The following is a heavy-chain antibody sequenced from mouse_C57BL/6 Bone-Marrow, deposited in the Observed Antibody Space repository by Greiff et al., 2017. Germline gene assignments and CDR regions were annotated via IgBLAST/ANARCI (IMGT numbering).Heavy chain of an antibody. Sequence: QVQLQQPGAELVRPGTSVKLSCKASGYTFTSYWMHWVKQRPGQGLEWIGVIDPSGSYTNYNQKFKGKATLTVDTSSSTAYMQLSSLTSEDSAVYYGAILGDYYGSRGYYFDYWGQGTTLTVSS. V-gene: IGHV1-59*01. D-gene: IGHD1-1*01. CDR3: AILGDYYGSRGYYFDY. J-gene: IGHJ2*01. CDR2: IDPSGSYT. CDR1: GYTFTSYW.